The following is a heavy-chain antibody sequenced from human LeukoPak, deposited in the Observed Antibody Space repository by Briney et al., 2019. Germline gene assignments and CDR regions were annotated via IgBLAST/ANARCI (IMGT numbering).Heavy chain of an antibody. D-gene: IGHD3-22*01. Sequence: SVKVSCKASGGTSNSHAISWVRQAPGQGLEWMGRIIPNLGTTNRAQNFQDRVTLTADKSTNTAYMELTSLTSNDTAVYYCATTNDGGGYQWGDFFDFWGQGTLVTVSS. J-gene: IGHJ4*02. CDR3: ATTNDGGGYQWGDFFDF. V-gene: IGHV1-69*04. CDR1: GGTSNSHA. CDR2: IIPNLGTT.